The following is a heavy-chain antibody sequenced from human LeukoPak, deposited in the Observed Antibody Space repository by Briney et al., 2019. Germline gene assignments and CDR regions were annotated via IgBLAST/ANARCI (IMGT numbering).Heavy chain of an antibody. CDR2: ISYDGSNK. CDR1: GFTFSSYA. Sequence: GGSLRLSCAASGFTFSSYAMHWVRQAPSKGLEWVAVISYDGSNKYYADSVKGRFTISRDNYKNTLYLQMNSLRAEDTAVYYCARGTRGGYSGYDFKYWGQGTLVTVSS. CDR3: ARGTRGGYSGYDFKY. D-gene: IGHD5-12*01. V-gene: IGHV3-30*14. J-gene: IGHJ4*02.